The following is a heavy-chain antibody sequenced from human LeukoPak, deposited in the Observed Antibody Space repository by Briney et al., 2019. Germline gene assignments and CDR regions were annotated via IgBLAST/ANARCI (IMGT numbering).Heavy chain of an antibody. Sequence: SETLSLTCTVSGGSLNSNSHYWSWIRQPPGKGLEWIGYIYYSGSTNYNPSLKSRVTISVDTSKNQFSLKLSSVTAADTAVYYCARATTIFGVATGVWFDPWGQGTLVTVSS. CDR2: IYYSGST. V-gene: IGHV4-61*01. J-gene: IGHJ5*02. CDR3: ARATTIFGVATGVWFDP. D-gene: IGHD3-3*01. CDR1: GGSLNSNSHY.